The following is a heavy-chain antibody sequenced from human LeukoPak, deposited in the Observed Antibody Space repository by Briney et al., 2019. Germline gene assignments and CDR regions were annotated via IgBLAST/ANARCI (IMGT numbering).Heavy chain of an antibody. D-gene: IGHD5-24*01. V-gene: IGHV3-7*01. CDR3: AREDLRSSGDAFDI. Sequence: GGSLRLSCAASGFTFSSYWMSWVRQAPGKGLEWVANIKQDGSEKYYVDSVKGRFTISRDNAKNSLYLQMNSLRAEDTAVYYCAREDLRSSGDAFDIWGQGTMVTVSS. J-gene: IGHJ3*02. CDR1: GFTFSSYW. CDR2: IKQDGSEK.